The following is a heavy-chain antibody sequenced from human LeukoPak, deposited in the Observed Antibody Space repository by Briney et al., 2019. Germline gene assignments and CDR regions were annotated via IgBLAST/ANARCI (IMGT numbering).Heavy chain of an antibody. Sequence: PSETLSLTCTVSGVSISGYNWSWIRQPPGKGLEWIGEINHSGSTNYNPSLKSRVTISVDTSKNQFSLKLSSVTAADTAVYYCARERRSGAGYYYYMDVWGKGTTVTVSS. CDR3: ARERRSGAGYYYYMDV. CDR1: GVSISGYN. CDR2: INHSGST. J-gene: IGHJ6*03. V-gene: IGHV4-34*01. D-gene: IGHD7-27*01.